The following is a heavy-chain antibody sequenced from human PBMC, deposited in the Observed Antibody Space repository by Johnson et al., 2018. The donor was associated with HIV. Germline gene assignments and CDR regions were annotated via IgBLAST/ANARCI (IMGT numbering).Heavy chain of an antibody. CDR2: ISYDGSNK. CDR3: VKARGGYWGDDFDI. V-gene: IGHV3-30*18. Sequence: MQLVESGGGLVKPGGSLRLSCVASGFTFSDYYMGWIRQAPGKGLEWVAVISYDGSNKYYADSVKGRFTISRDNSKNTLYVEMDSLRAEDTAVYYCVKARGGYWGDDFDIWGQGTMVTVSS. J-gene: IGHJ3*02. D-gene: IGHD2-8*02. CDR1: GFTFSDYY.